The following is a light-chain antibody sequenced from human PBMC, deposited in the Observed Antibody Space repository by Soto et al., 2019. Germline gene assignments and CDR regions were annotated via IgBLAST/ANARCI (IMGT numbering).Light chain of an antibody. J-gene: IGKJ2*01. CDR2: GAS. Sequence: EIVLTQSPGTLSLSPGERATLSCRASQSVSNNYLAWYQQKPDQAPRLLIYGASSRATGIPDRFSGSGSGTDFNLTISRLEPEDFAVYYCQQYGSSPYTFGQGTKLEIK. V-gene: IGKV3-20*01. CDR1: QSVSNNY. CDR3: QQYGSSPYT.